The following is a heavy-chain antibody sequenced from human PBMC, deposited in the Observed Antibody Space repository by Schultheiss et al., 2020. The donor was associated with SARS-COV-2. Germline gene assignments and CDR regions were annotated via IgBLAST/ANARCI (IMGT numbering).Heavy chain of an antibody. V-gene: IGHV4-61*01. D-gene: IGHD3-10*01. CDR1: GGSVSSGSYY. CDR3: AREGYYGSGSYYSKELDY. Sequence: SETLSLTCTVSGGSVSSGSYYWSWIRQPPGKGLEWIGYIYYSGSTNYNPSLKSRVTISVDTSKNQFSLKLSSVTAADTAVYYCAREGYYGSGSYYSKELDYWGQGTLVTVSS. CDR2: IYYSGST. J-gene: IGHJ4*02.